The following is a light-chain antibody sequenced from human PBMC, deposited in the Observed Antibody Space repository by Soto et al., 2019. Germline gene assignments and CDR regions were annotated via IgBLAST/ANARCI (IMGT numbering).Light chain of an antibody. CDR2: EVS. J-gene: IGLJ2*01. CDR1: SSDVGGYNY. Sequence: QSVLTQPPSASGSPGQSVTISCTGTSSDVGGYNYVSWYQQHPGKAPKLMIYEVSKWPSGVPDRFSGSKSGNTASLTVSGLQAEDEADYYGSSYAGSNNFVVFGGGTKLTVL. V-gene: IGLV2-8*01. CDR3: SSYAGSNNFVV.